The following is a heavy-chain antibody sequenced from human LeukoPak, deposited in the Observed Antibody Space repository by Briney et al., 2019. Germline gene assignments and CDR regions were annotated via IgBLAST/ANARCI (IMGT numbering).Heavy chain of an antibody. CDR1: GGSISSGDYS. J-gene: IGHJ5*02. CDR3: ARVSCSGTTCYPHRHFDP. Sequence: SQTLSLTCAVSGGSISSGDYSWSWIRQPPGKGLEWIGHISHSGSTHYNPSLKSRVTISVDRSKNQFSLKLSSVTAADTAVYYCARVSCSGTTCYPHRHFDPWGQGTLVSVSS. CDR2: ISHSGST. D-gene: IGHD2-15*01. V-gene: IGHV4-30-2*01.